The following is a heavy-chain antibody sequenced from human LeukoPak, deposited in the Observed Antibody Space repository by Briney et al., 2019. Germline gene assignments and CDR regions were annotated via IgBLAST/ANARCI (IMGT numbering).Heavy chain of an antibody. CDR2: ISGSGGST. V-gene: IGHV3-23*01. D-gene: IGHD3-3*01. CDR1: GFIFSSYA. Sequence: PGGSLRLSCAASGFIFSSYAMSWVRQAPGKGLEWVSAISGSGGSTYYADSVKGRFTISRDNSKNTLYLQMNSLRAEDTAVYYCAKGEGYYDFWSGYWYWGQGTLVTVSS. CDR3: AKGEGYYDFWSGYWY. J-gene: IGHJ4*02.